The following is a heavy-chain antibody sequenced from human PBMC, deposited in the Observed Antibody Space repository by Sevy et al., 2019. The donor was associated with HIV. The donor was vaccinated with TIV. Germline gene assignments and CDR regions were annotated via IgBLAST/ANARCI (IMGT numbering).Heavy chain of an antibody. D-gene: IGHD2-21*02. CDR2: IFSDGTTK. CDR1: GFTFSNFG. V-gene: IGHV3-33*01. Sequence: GGSLRLSCAASGFTFSNFGMHWVRRAAGKGLEWVAAIFSDGTTKYYGDSVKGRFTISRDNSKNTLYLQMSRLTGEDTAVYYCSRESGSDWYVDHWGQGTLVTVSS. J-gene: IGHJ4*02. CDR3: SRESGSDWYVDH.